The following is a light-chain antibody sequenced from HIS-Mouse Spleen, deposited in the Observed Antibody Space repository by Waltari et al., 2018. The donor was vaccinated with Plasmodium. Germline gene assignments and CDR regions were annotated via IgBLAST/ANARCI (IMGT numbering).Light chain of an antibody. J-gene: IGLJ3*02. V-gene: IGLV3-10*01. CDR2: EDS. CDR1: ALPKKY. Sequence: SYELTQPPSVSVSPGQTARITCSGDALPKKYAYWYQQKSGQAPVLVIYEDSKRPNGIPERFSGSSSGTIATLTISGAQVEDEADYYCYSTDSSGNHRVFGGGTKLTVL. CDR3: YSTDSSGNHRV.